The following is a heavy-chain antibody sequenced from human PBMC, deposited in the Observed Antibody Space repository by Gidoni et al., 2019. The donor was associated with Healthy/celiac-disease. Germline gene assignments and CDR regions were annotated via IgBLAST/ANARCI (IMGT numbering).Heavy chain of an antibody. J-gene: IGHJ3*02. CDR2: ISSSSSTI. CDR1: VFTFSSYS. Sequence: EVQLVESGGGLVQPGGSLRLSCAASVFTFSSYSMHWVRQAPGKGLEWVSYISSSSSTIYYADSVKGRFTIARDNAKNSLYLQMNSLRDEDTAVYYCARDLSPTYYYDSSGYSAFDIWGQGTMVTVSS. V-gene: IGHV3-48*02. D-gene: IGHD3-22*01. CDR3: ARDLSPTYYYDSSGYSAFDI.